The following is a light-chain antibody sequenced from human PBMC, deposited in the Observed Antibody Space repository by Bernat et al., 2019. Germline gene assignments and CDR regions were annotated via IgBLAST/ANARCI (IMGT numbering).Light chain of an antibody. Sequence: QAGLTQPPSVSKGLRQTATLTCTGNSNNVGNQGAAWLQQHQGHPPKLLSYRNNNRPSGISERFSASRSGNTASLTITGLQPEDEADYYCSVWDSSLSAYVFGTGTKVTVL. V-gene: IGLV10-54*04. J-gene: IGLJ1*01. CDR2: RNN. CDR3: SVWDSSLSAYV. CDR1: SNNVGNQG.